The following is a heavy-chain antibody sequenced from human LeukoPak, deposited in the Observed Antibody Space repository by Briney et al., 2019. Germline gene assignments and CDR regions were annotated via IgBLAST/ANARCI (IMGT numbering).Heavy chain of an antibody. D-gene: IGHD3-10*01. CDR1: GFTVSTNY. V-gene: IGHV3-66*01. CDR2: IQSGGST. Sequence: PGGSLRLSCVVSGFTVSTNYMNWVRQAPGKGLERVSLIQSGGSTYYTDSAKGRFTISRDNSKNTLYLQLNSLRAEDTAVYYCARDDGAGGPFDYWGQGTLVTVSS. CDR3: ARDDGAGGPFDY. J-gene: IGHJ4*02.